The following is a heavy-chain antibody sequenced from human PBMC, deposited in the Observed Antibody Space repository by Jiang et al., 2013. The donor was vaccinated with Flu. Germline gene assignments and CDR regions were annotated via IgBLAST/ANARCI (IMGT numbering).Heavy chain of an antibody. D-gene: IGHD3-10*01. Sequence: GLVKPSETLSLTCTVSGGSISSYYWSWIRQPPGKGLEWIGYIYYSGSPNYNPSLKSRVTISVDTSKNQLSLKLRSVTAADTAVYFCAMRSVRGVLDYWGQGTLVTVSS. CDR1: GGSISSYY. V-gene: IGHV4-59*01. CDR3: AMRSVRGVLDY. CDR2: IYYSGSP. J-gene: IGHJ4*02.